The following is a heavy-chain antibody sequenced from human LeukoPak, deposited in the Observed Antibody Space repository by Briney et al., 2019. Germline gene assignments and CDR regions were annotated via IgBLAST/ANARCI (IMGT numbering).Heavy chain of an antibody. CDR1: GGSISSYY. Sequence: RSSETLSLTCTVSGGSISSYYWSWIRQPPGKGLEWIGYISYSGSTNYNPSLKSRVTISVDTSKNQFSLKLSSITAADTAVYYCARRRSSGWHYFDYWGQGTLVTVSS. J-gene: IGHJ4*02. D-gene: IGHD6-19*01. CDR3: ARRRSSGWHYFDY. CDR2: ISYSGST. V-gene: IGHV4-59*08.